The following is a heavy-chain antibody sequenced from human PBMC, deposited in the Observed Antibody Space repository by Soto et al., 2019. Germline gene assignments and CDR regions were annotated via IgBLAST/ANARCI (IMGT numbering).Heavy chain of an antibody. J-gene: IGHJ4*02. CDR2: IIPILGIA. CDR1: GGTFSSYT. CDR3: EREEYYYGSGSFFDY. V-gene: IGHV1-69*08. Sequence: QVQLVQSGAEVKKPGSSVKVSCKASGGTFSSYTISWVRQAPGQGLEWMGRIIPILGIANYAQKFQGRVTITADNSTSTAYMVLSRLRSEDTAVYYCEREEYYYGSGSFFDYWGQGALVTVSS. D-gene: IGHD3-10*01.